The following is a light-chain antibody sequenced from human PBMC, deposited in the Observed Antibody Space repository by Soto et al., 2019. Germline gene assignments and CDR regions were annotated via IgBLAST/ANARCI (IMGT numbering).Light chain of an antibody. V-gene: IGLV4-69*01. Sequence: QSVLTQSPSASASLGASVMLTCSLNSGHTNYAIAWHQQQPEKGPRWLMKLNSDGSHRKGDAIPDRVSGSSSGAERYLTISSLKSEDAGDYYCQTWGTDIVVFGGGTKVTVL. J-gene: IGLJ2*01. CDR1: SGHTNYA. CDR2: LNSDGSH. CDR3: QTWGTDIVV.